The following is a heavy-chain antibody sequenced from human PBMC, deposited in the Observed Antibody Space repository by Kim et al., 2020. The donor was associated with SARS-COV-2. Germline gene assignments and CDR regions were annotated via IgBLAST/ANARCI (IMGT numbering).Heavy chain of an antibody. J-gene: IGHJ6*03. D-gene: IGHD6-13*01. V-gene: IGHV4-39*01. CDR2: VYFSGST. CDR1: GGSMRSRGYY. CDR3: ARLASGDNVSSWYTGYFYYMDV. Sequence: SETLSLTCNVSGGSMRSRGYYWGWIRQPPGKGLEWIASVYFSGSTYSSPSLKSRVSISVDLSKNQFSLTLTSVTAADTAVYFCARLASGDNVSSWYTGYFYYMDVWGKGTTVTVSS.